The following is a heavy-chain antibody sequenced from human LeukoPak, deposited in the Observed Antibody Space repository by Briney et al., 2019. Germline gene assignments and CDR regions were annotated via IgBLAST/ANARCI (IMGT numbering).Heavy chain of an antibody. J-gene: IGHJ3*02. Sequence: SETLSLTCTVSGGSISSYYWSWIRQPAGKGLEWIGRIYTSGSTKYNPSLKSRVTISVDTSKKQFSLKLRSVTAADTAVYYCAREDGGSYYRDAFEIWGQGTTVTVSS. CDR1: GGSISSYY. CDR2: IYTSGST. D-gene: IGHD1-26*01. CDR3: AREDGGSYYRDAFEI. V-gene: IGHV4-4*07.